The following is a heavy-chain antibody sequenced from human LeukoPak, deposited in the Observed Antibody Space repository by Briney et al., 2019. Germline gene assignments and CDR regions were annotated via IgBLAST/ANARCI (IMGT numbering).Heavy chain of an antibody. V-gene: IGHV4-34*01. CDR2: VIPGGNT. CDR1: NGSLSGYF. CDR3: TRGKRGYNYGFSAGSSPTMNYYYSGMDV. D-gene: IGHD5-18*01. J-gene: IGHJ6*02. Sequence: PSETLSLTCVVSNGSLSGYFWSWVRQPPGKGLEWIGEVIPGGNTNYNPSLKSRVTISPDTSKNQFSLNLDSVTAADTAIYYCTRGKRGYNYGFSAGSSPTMNYYYSGMDVWGQGTAATVSS.